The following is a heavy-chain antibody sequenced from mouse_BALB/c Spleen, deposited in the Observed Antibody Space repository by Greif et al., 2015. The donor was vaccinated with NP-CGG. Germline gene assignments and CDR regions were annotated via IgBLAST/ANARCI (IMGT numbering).Heavy chain of an antibody. J-gene: IGHJ3*01. CDR2: INPSNGRP. V-gene: IGHV1S81*02. Sequence: QVQLQQSGAELVKPGASVKLSCTASGYTFTSYWMHWVKQRPGQGLAWIGEINPSNGRPNYHEKFKSKATLTVDKSSSTAYMQLSSLTTEDSAVYYCARPDGNYEGRFAYWGQGTLVTVAA. CDR3: ARPDGNYEGRFAY. CDR1: GYTFTSYW. D-gene: IGHD2-1*01.